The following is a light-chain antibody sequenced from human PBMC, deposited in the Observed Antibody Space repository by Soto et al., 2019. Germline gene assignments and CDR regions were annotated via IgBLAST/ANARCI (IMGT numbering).Light chain of an antibody. Sequence: QSALTQPASVSGSPGQSIAISCTGTNSDVGSYDRVSWYQRHPGKAPTLMIYEVNKRPSGVSDRFSGSKSGNTASLTISGLQAEDEADYYCCSSVGGPIGVFGGGTKVTVL. CDR3: CSSVGGPIGV. V-gene: IGLV2-23*02. J-gene: IGLJ3*02. CDR2: EVN. CDR1: NSDVGSYDR.